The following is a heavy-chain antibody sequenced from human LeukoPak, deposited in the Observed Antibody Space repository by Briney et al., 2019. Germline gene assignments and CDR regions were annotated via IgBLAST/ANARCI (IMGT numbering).Heavy chain of an antibody. J-gene: IGHJ3*02. Sequence: GGGLRLPCSAPGFTFNKYSMNWGRHGPGKGVGWVSRINSDGSSTSYAHSVKRAFTISRDNVKNTLYLQMHSLRAEDTAVYYCARRRPGFFAFDIWGQGTMVTVSS. CDR1: GFTFNKYS. CDR2: INSDGSST. V-gene: IGHV3-74*01. CDR3: ARRRPGFFAFDI.